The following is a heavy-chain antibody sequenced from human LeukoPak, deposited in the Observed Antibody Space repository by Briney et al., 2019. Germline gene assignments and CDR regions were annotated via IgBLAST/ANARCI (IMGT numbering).Heavy chain of an antibody. Sequence: GGSLRLSCVASGFTFSNYLMSWVCQAPGKGLQWVANIKQDGFEKYYVDSVKGRFTISRDDASNSLFLQMDSLRAEDTAVYYCARAHTNNWHVDYWGQGTLVTVSS. CDR1: GFTFSNYL. V-gene: IGHV3-7*01. D-gene: IGHD1-1*01. CDR3: ARAHTNNWHVDY. CDR2: IKQDGFEK. J-gene: IGHJ4*02.